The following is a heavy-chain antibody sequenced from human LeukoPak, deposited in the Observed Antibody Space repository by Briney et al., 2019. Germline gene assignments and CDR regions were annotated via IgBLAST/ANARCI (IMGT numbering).Heavy chain of an antibody. CDR3: ARDRRSNFWSGYFPQYWFDP. V-gene: IGHV4-59*01. J-gene: IGHJ5*02. Sequence: SETLSLTCTVSGGSISPYYWSWIRQSPGKGLEWIGYIYYSGNTYYNPSLKSRVTISVDTSKNQFSLKLSSVTAADTAVYYCARDRRSNFWSGYFPQYWFDPWGQGTLVTVSS. CDR2: IYYSGNT. D-gene: IGHD3-3*01. CDR1: GGSISPYY.